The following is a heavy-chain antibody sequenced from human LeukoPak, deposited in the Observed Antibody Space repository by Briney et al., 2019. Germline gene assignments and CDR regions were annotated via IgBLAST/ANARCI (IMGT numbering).Heavy chain of an antibody. CDR3: AGATGLYY. D-gene: IGHD5-12*01. V-gene: IGHV3-66*01. CDR1: GFTLSSNY. J-gene: IGHJ4*02. Sequence: GGSLRLSCAASGFTLSSNYMSWVRQAPGEGLEWGSVIYSGGSTYYADSVKGRFTISRDNSKNTLYLQMNTLRAEDTAVYYRAGATGLYYWGQGTLVTVSS. CDR2: IYSGGST.